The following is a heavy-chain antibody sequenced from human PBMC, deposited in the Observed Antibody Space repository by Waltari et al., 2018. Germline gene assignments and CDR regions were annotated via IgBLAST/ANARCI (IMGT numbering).Heavy chain of an antibody. J-gene: IGHJ4*02. Sequence: QLQLQESGPGLVKPSETLSLTCTVSGGSISSSSYYWGWIRQPPGKGLEWIGSIYYSGSTYYNPSLKSRVTISVDTSKNQFSLKLSSVTAADTAVYYCARRRYYGDYNDYWGQGTLVTVSS. V-gene: IGHV4-39*01. D-gene: IGHD4-17*01. CDR1: GGSISSSSYY. CDR3: ARRRYYGDYNDY. CDR2: IYYSGST.